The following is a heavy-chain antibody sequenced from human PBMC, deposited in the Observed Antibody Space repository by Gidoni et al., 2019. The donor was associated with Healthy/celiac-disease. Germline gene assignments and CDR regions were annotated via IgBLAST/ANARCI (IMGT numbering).Heavy chain of an antibody. CDR1: GFTFSNAW. CDR2: IKSKTDGGTT. D-gene: IGHD3-10*01. Sequence: EVQLVESGGGLVKPGGSLRLSCAASGFTFSNAWMSWVRQAPGKGLEWFGRIKSKTDGGTTDYAAPVKGRFTISRDDSKNTLYLQMNSLKTEDTAVYYCTTESRFVNFHYYYGMDVWGQGTTVTVSS. CDR3: TTESRFVNFHYYYGMDV. J-gene: IGHJ6*02. V-gene: IGHV3-15*01.